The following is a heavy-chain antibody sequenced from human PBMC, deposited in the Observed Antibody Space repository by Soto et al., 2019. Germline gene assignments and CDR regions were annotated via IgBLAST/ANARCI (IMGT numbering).Heavy chain of an antibody. CDR2: INPSGGST. CDR1: GYTFTSYY. D-gene: IGHD3-3*01. J-gene: IGHJ4*02. V-gene: IGHV1-46*01. Sequence: GASVKVSCMASGYTFTSYYMHWVRQAPGQGLEWMGIINPSGGSTSYAQKFQGRVTMTRDTSTSAVYMELSSLRSEDTAVYYCASTTVRDFGVVILFDYWGQGTLVTVSS. CDR3: ASTTVRDFGVVILFDY.